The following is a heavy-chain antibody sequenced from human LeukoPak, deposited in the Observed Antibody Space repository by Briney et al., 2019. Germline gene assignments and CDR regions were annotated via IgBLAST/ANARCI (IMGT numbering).Heavy chain of an antibody. J-gene: IGHJ4*02. V-gene: IGHV4-4*07. CDR1: GGSISSYY. D-gene: IGHD3-10*01. CDR3: ARLAYYYGSGSYPDY. Sequence: SETLSLTCTVSGGSISSYYWSWIRQPAGKGLEWIGRIYTSGSTNYNPSLKSRVTMSVDTSKIQFSLKLSSVTAADTAVYYCARLAYYYGSGSYPDYWGQGTLVTVSS. CDR2: IYTSGST.